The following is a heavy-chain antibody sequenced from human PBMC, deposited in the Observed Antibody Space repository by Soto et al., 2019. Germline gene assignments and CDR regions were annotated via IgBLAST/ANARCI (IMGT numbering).Heavy chain of an antibody. Sequence: QVQLQESGPGLVKPSETLSLTCTVSGGSISSYYWSWIRQSPGKGLEWIGYIYYSGSTNYNPSLKSRVTISVDTSKNQFSLKLSSVTAADTAVYYCARDAYCSGGSCYDYWGQGTLVTVSS. CDR2: IYYSGST. CDR3: ARDAYCSGGSCYDY. D-gene: IGHD2-15*01. V-gene: IGHV4-59*01. CDR1: GGSISSYY. J-gene: IGHJ4*02.